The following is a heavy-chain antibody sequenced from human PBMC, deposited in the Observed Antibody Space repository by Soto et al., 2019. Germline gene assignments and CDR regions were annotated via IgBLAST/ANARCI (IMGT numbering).Heavy chain of an antibody. Sequence: QVQLQESGPGLVKPSQTLSLTCTVSGGSISSGDYYWSWIRQPPGKGLEWIGYIYYSGSTYYNPSLKSRVTISVDTSKNQFSLKLSSVTAADTAVYYWARVSSRMINAFDIWGQGTMVTVSS. CDR2: IYYSGST. CDR3: ARVSSRMINAFDI. J-gene: IGHJ3*02. V-gene: IGHV4-30-4*01. CDR1: GGSISSGDYY. D-gene: IGHD3-16*01.